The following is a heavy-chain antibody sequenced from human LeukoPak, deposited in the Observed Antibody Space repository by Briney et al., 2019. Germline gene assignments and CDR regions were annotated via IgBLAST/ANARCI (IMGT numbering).Heavy chain of an antibody. CDR2: IIPIFGTA. Sequence: SVKVSCKASGGTFISYAISWVRQAPGQGLEWMGGIIPIFGTAIYAQKFQGRVTITADESTSTAYMELSSLRSEDTAVYYCARDSTGYSSGWYLGYGMDVWGQGTTVTVSS. J-gene: IGHJ6*02. CDR1: GGTFISYA. CDR3: ARDSTGYSSGWYLGYGMDV. D-gene: IGHD6-19*01. V-gene: IGHV1-69*01.